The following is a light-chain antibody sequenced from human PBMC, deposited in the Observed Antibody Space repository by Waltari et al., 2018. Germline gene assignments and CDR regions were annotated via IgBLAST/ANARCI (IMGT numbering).Light chain of an antibody. V-gene: IGLV2-14*03. CDR1: SSDVGGYNY. CDR3: SSYTSSSTPYVV. Sequence: QSALTQPPSVSGSPGQSITISCTGTSSDVGGYNYVSWYQQHPGKAPKLMIYDVSNRPSGVSNRFSGSKSGNTASLTISGLQAEDEADYYCSSYTSSSTPYVVFGGGTKLTAL. CDR2: DVS. J-gene: IGLJ2*01.